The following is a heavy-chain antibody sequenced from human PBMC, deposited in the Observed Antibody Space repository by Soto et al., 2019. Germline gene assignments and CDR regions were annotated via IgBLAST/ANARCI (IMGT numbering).Heavy chain of an antibody. J-gene: IGHJ4*02. D-gene: IGHD3-10*01. CDR3: AWERFGDSTAALDV. V-gene: IGHV1-46*03. CDR2: INPGCSGA. Sequence: QVQLVQSGAEVREPGASVKVSCQTSGYTLTNYFIHWVRQAPGQGLEWMGLINPGCSGATYVQNFQGRVTMTRDTSTSTVYLDLSSLTSEDTAVYYCAWERFGDSTAALDVWGQGTLVTVSS. CDR1: GYTLTNYF.